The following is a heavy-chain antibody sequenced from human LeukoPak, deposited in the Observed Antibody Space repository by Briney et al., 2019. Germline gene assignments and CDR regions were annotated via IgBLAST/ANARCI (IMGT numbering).Heavy chain of an antibody. V-gene: IGHV4-39*01. J-gene: IGHJ4*02. CDR3: ARVLITTGGRGFDY. D-gene: IGHD2-21*01. CDR1: GVSISSSNSY. CDR2: IYYSGNT. Sequence: SETLSLTCTVSGVSISSSNSYWGWIRQPPGKGLEWIGSIYYSGNTYYNASLKSQVSISIDTSKNQFSLRLTSVTAADTAVYYCARVLITTGGRGFDYWGQGTLVTVSS.